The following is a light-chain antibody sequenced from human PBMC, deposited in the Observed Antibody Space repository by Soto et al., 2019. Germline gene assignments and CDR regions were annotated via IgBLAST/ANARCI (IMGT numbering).Light chain of an antibody. CDR2: DAP. V-gene: IGKV3-15*01. CDR1: QSVSTY. Sequence: EIVITQAPGTLSVSPGERATLSCRATQSVSTYLAWYQQKPGQAPRLLIYDAPTRATGIPVRFSGSGSGTDFTLTISSLQPEDFATYYCQQSYSTPRTFGQGTKVDIK. J-gene: IGKJ1*01. CDR3: QQSYSTPRT.